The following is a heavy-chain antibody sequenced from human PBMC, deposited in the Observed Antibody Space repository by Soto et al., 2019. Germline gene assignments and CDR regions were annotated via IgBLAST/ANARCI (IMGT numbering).Heavy chain of an antibody. CDR3: ARDREMDV. V-gene: IGHV3-7*01. CDR2: IKQDGSDK. J-gene: IGHJ6*02. CDR1: QFTFRNYW. Sequence: PGGSLRLSCAASQFTFRNYWMSWIRQAPGKGLEWVANIKQDGSDKYYVDSVKGRFTISRDNAKNSLFLQMNSLRVEDTAVYYCARDREMDVWGQGTTVTVSS.